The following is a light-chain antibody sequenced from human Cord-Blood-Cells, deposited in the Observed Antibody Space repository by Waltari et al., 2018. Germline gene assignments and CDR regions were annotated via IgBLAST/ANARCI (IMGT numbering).Light chain of an antibody. V-gene: IGKV1-39*01. CDR1: QSISSY. J-gene: IGKJ5*01. CDR2: AAS. Sequence: DIQMTQSTSYLSASLGASVTITCRASQSISSYLTWYQQKPGKAPKLLIYAASSLQSGVPSRFSGSGSGTDFTLTISSLQPEDFATYYCQQSYSTPITFGQGTRLEIK. CDR3: QQSYSTPIT.